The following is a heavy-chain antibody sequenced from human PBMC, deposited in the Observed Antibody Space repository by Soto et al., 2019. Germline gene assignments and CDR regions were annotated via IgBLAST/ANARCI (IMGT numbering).Heavy chain of an antibody. D-gene: IGHD3-22*01. CDR1: GFTFSSYA. CDR2: ISGSGGST. Sequence: PGGSLRLSCAASGFTFSSYAMSWVRQAPGKGLEWVSAISGSGGSTYYADSVKGRFTISRDNSKNTLYLQMNSLRAEDTAVYYCAKDIAPKRGSGYFPTNFDYWGQGTLVTVSS. V-gene: IGHV3-23*01. CDR3: AKDIAPKRGSGYFPTNFDY. J-gene: IGHJ4*02.